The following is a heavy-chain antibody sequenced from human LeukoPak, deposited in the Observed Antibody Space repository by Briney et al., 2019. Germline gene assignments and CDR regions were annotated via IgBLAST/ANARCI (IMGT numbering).Heavy chain of an antibody. D-gene: IGHD2-21*01. Sequence: ASVKVSCKASGYTFTGYYMHWVRQAPGQGLEWMGWINPNSGGTNYAQKFQGRVTMTRDTSISTVYMELSRLRSDDTAVYYCARHRGGDCYCFDYWGQGTLVTVSS. CDR3: ARHRGGDCYCFDY. CDR1: GYTFTGYY. J-gene: IGHJ4*02. CDR2: INPNSGGT. V-gene: IGHV1-2*02.